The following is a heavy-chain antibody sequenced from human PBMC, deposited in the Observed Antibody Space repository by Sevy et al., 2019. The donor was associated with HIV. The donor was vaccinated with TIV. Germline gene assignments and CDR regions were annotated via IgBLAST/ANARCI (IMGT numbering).Heavy chain of an antibody. CDR2: IGGSDDRT. CDR3: AKDILRWSFDY. V-gene: IGHV3-23*01. CDR1: GFTLSGNA. J-gene: IGHJ4*02. Sequence: GGSLRLSCAASGFTLSGNAMAWVRQAPGKGLEWVSAIGGSDDRTDYADSVKGRFTISRDISKNTLYLQMNSLRVEDTVVYYCAKDILRWSFDYWGQGTLVTVSS. D-gene: IGHD4-17*01.